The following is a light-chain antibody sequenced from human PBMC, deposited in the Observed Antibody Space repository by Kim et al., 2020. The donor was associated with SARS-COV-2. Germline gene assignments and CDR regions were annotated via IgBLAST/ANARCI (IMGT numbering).Light chain of an antibody. V-gene: IGLV3-19*01. J-gene: IGLJ1*01. CDR3: NARDGHV. CDR1: SLRNFY. Sequence: SSELTQDPAVSVALGQTVRITCQGDSLRNFYASWYQQKPGQAPVLVIYGKDNRPSGIPDRFSASSSGNTASLTITGAQAEDEADYYCNARDGHVFGTGT. CDR2: GKD.